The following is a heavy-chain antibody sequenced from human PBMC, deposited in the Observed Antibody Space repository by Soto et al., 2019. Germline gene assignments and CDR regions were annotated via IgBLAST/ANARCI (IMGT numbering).Heavy chain of an antibody. V-gene: IGHV5-51*01. Sequence: GESLKISCKGSGFLVNNYWIAWVRQMPGKGLEWMGIIHPSDSKTTYSPSFQGQVIISADRSTTTAYLQWSSLRASDTAMYYCARDLDYGGNTDLFAPWGQGTLVTVSS. D-gene: IGHD4-17*01. CDR3: ARDLDYGGNTDLFAP. J-gene: IGHJ5*02. CDR1: GFLVNNYW. CDR2: IHPSDSKT.